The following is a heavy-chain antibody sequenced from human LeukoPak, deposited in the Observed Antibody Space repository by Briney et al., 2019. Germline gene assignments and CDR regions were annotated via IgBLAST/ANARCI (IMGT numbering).Heavy chain of an antibody. CDR2: IYYSGST. CDR1: GGSISSGGYY. V-gene: IGHV4-31*03. CDR3: ARDGGGTFGVVIGRGWFDP. J-gene: IGHJ5*02. Sequence: PSETLSLTCTVSGGSISSGGYYWSWIRQHPGKGLEWIGYIYYSGSTYYNPSLKSRVTISVDTSKNQFSLKLSSVTAADTAVYYCARDGGGTFGVVIGRGWFDPWGQRTLVTVSS. D-gene: IGHD3-3*01.